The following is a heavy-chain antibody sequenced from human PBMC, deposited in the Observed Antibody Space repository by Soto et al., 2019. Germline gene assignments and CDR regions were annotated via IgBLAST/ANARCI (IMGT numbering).Heavy chain of an antibody. CDR2: SSNSGTYT. Sequence: PGGSLRLSCAASGFTFSDYYMSWVRQAPGKGLEWLSYSSNSGTYTKYAGSVKGRFSISRDNAKNSLYLQINSLRGEDTAIYYCARSGDNYNVLDYWGQGTPVTVS. V-gene: IGHV3-11*06. D-gene: IGHD3-10*02. CDR1: GFTFSDYY. CDR3: ARSGDNYNVLDY. J-gene: IGHJ4*02.